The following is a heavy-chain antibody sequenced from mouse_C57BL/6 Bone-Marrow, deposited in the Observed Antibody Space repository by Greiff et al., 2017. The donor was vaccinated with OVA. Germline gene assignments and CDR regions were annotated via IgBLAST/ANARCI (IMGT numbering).Heavy chain of an antibody. D-gene: IGHD2-4*01. CDR2: IDPSDSYT. Sequence: QVQLQQPGAELVKPGASVKLSCKASGYTFTSYWMQWVKQRPGQGLEWIGEIDPSDSYTNYNQKFKGKATLTVDTSSSTAYMQLSSLTSEDSAVYDCASDYYDYAWFAYWGQGTLVTVSA. V-gene: IGHV1-50*01. CDR1: GYTFTSYW. CDR3: ASDYYDYAWFAY. J-gene: IGHJ3*01.